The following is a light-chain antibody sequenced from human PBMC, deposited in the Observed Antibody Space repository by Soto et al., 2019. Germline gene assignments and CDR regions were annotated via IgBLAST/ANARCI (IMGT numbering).Light chain of an antibody. CDR3: QQYGTSPPYT. Sequence: EVVMTQSPGTLSLSPGDRATLSCRASQSVSSRSLAWYQQKPGQAPRLLIYHTSTRATGIPDRFSGSGSGTDFTLTISRLEPEDFAVYYCQQYGTSPPYTFGQGAKVEIK. J-gene: IGKJ2*01. CDR1: QSVSSRS. CDR2: HTS. V-gene: IGKV3-20*01.